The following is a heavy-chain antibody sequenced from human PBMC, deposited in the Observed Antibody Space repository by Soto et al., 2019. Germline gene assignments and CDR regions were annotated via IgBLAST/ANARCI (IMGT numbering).Heavy chain of an antibody. Sequence: PSETLSLTCAVSGGCFSGYYWSWIRQPPGKGLEWIGEINHSGSTNYNPSLKSRVTISVDTSKNQFSLKLSSVTAADTAVYYCARGMVRGSYMDVWGKGTTVTVSS. CDR3: ARGMVRGSYMDV. CDR1: GGCFSGYY. D-gene: IGHD3-10*01. V-gene: IGHV4-34*01. J-gene: IGHJ6*03. CDR2: INHSGST.